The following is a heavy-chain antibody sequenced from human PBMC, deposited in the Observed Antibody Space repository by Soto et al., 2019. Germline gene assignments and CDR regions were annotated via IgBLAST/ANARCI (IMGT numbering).Heavy chain of an antibody. CDR3: ARNPISGDYLGWFDP. V-gene: IGHV4-31*03. CDR2: VHYSGNT. D-gene: IGHD4-17*01. J-gene: IGHJ5*02. Sequence: QVQLQESGPGLVKPSQTLSLTCTVSGGSISSGGSFWSWIRQLPGKGLEYIGYVHYSGNTYYNPSLTSRVTIAVVTSQNEFFLKLTAVTAAATAVYYCARNPISGDYLGWFDPWGQGTLVTVSS. CDR1: GGSISSGGSF.